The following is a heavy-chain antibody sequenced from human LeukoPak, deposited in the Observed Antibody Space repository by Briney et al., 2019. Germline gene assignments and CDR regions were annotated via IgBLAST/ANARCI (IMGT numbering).Heavy chain of an antibody. CDR3: ARGEYYHESSGYPNY. D-gene: IGHD3-22*01. CDR1: GFIFSNDA. CDR2: IWFDGSNK. J-gene: IGHJ4*02. V-gene: IGHV3-33*01. Sequence: PGGSLRLSCAASGFIFSNDAMHWVRQAPGKGLEWVAFIWFDGSNKHYAESVKGRFAVSRDNSKNTLYLQMNSLRAEDTAVYHCARGEYYHESSGYPNYWGQGTLVTVSS.